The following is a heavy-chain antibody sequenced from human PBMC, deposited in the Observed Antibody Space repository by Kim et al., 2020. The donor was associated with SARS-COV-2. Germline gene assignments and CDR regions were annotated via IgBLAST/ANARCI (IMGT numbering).Heavy chain of an antibody. CDR3: ARSRRRSCYQDY. J-gene: IGHJ4*02. D-gene: IGHD2-2*01. CDR1: GGSFSGYY. V-gene: IGHV4-34*01. CDR2: INHSGST. Sequence: SETLSLTCAVYGGSFSGYYWSWIRQPPGKGLEWIGEINHSGSTNYNPSLKSRVTISVDTSKNQFSLKLSSVTAADTAVYYCARSRRRSCYQDYWGQGTLVTVSS.